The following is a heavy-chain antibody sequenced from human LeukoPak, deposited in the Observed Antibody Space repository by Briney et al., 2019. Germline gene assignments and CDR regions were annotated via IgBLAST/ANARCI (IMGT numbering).Heavy chain of an antibody. CDR3: ARARGLYFDY. CDR1: GFTFSSYE. V-gene: IGHV3-48*03. J-gene: IGHJ4*02. CDR2: ISSSGSTI. Sequence: GGSLRLSCAASGFTFSSYEMNWVRQAPGKGLEWVSYISSSGSTIYYADSVKGRFTISRDNAKNSLYLQMNSLRAEDTAVYYCARARGLYFDYWGQGTLVTVSS.